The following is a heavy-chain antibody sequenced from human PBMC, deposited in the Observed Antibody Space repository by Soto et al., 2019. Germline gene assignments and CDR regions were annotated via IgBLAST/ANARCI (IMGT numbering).Heavy chain of an antibody. CDR2: INAGNGNT. Sequence: QVQLVHSGAEVKKPGSSVKVSCKSSGYTFTSDAMQWVRQAPGQRLEWMGWINAGNGNTKYSQKFQGRVTITRDTSASTAYMELSSLRSEDTAVYYCARDVGATGDWGQGTLVTVSS. CDR3: ARDVGATGD. CDR1: GYTFTSDA. D-gene: IGHD1-26*01. V-gene: IGHV1-3*01. J-gene: IGHJ4*02.